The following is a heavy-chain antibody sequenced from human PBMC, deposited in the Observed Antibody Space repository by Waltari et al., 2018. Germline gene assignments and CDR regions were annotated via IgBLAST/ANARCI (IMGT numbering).Heavy chain of an antibody. CDR2: FDPEDGET. CDR3: ATVRQGEYCSGGSCLGAFDI. V-gene: IGHV1-24*01. J-gene: IGHJ3*02. CDR1: GYTLTDLS. D-gene: IGHD2-15*01. Sequence: QVQLVQSGAEVKKPGASVKVSCKVSGYTLTDLSMHWVRQAPGKGLEWMGGFDPEDGETIYAQKFQGRVTMTEDTSTDTAYMELSSLRSEDTAVYYCATVRQGEYCSGGSCLGAFDIWGQGTMVTVSS.